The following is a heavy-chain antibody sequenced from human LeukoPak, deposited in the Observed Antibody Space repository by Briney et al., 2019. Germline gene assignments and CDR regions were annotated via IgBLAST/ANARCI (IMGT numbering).Heavy chain of an antibody. Sequence: SETLSLTCTVSGGSIGSTTYYWGWIRQSPGKGLMWVGSISYSGSTYYNPSLKSRVSISVDTSENQFYLKVIAVTAADTAVYYCARRITGTTSDSYDYWGQGTLVTVSS. CDR2: ISYSGST. D-gene: IGHD1-20*01. J-gene: IGHJ4*02. CDR1: GGSIGSTTYY. CDR3: ARRITGTTSDSYDY. V-gene: IGHV4-39*01.